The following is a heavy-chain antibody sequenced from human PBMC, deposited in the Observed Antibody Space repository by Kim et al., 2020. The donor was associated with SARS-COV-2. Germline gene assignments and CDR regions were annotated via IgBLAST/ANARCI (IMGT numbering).Heavy chain of an antibody. CDR3: ATGWVNFGRQFDY. CDR2: IYYSGST. J-gene: IGHJ4*02. V-gene: IGHV4-59*01. D-gene: IGHD3-16*01. Sequence: SETLSLTCTVSGGSISSYYWSWIRQPPGKGLEWIGYIYYSGSTNYNPSLKSRVTISVDTSKNQFSLKLSSVTAADTAVYYCATGWVNFGRQFDYWGQGTLVTVSS. CDR1: GGSISSYY.